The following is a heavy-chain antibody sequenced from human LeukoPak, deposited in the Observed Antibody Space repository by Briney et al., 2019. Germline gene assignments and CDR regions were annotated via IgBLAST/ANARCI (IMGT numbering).Heavy chain of an antibody. CDR2: IYYSGST. D-gene: IGHD2-15*01. CDR3: ARNRYCSGGSCYSGMDV. CDR1: GGSISSSSYY. V-gene: IGHV4-39*01. Sequence: SETLSLTCTVSGGSISSSSYYWGWIRQPPGKGLEWIGSIYYSGSTYYNPSLKSRFTISVNTSKNQFSLKLSSVTAADTAVYYCARNRYCSGGSCYSGMDVWGQGTTVTVSS. J-gene: IGHJ6*02.